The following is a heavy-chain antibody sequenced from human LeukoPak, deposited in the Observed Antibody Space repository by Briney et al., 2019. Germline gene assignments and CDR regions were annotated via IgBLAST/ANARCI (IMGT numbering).Heavy chain of an antibody. V-gene: IGHV3-23*01. CDR2: VSGRDDST. Sequence: GGSLRLSCAASGFTFSNYAMSWVRQAPGKGLEWVSAVSGRDDSTYYADSVKSRFTISRDNSKNTLYLQMNSLRAEDTAVYYCAKWGDYDILTGYYDSDYWGQGTLVTVSS. CDR1: GFTFSNYA. J-gene: IGHJ4*02. CDR3: AKWGDYDILTGYYDSDY. D-gene: IGHD3-9*01.